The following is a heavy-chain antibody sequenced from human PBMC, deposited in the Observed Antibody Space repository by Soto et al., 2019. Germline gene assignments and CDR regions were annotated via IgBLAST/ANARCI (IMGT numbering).Heavy chain of an antibody. J-gene: IGHJ4*02. V-gene: IGHV1-69*06. D-gene: IGHD3-10*01. CDR3: ARDKTAYYYGSGADY. CDR1: GGTFSSYA. Sequence: QVQLVQSGAEVKKPGSSVKVSCKASGGTFSSYAISWVRQAPGQGLEWMGGIIPIFGNTNYAQKLQGRVTMTTDTSTSTAYMELRSLRSDDTAVYYCARDKTAYYYGSGADYWGQGTLVTVSS. CDR2: IIPIFGNT.